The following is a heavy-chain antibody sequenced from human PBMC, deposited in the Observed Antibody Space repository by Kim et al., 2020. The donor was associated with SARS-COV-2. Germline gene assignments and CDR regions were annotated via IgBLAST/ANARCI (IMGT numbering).Heavy chain of an antibody. D-gene: IGHD6-13*01. CDR3: AKDAYSSSWYGSAYFDY. J-gene: IGHJ4*02. V-gene: IGHV3-9*01. Sequence: GGSLRLSCAASGFTFGDYAMHWVRQAPGKGLEWVSGISWNSGSIGYADSVKGRFTISRDNAKNSLYLQMNSLRAEDTALYYCAKDAYSSSWYGSAYFDYWGQGTLVTVSS. CDR2: ISWNSGSI. CDR1: GFTFGDYA.